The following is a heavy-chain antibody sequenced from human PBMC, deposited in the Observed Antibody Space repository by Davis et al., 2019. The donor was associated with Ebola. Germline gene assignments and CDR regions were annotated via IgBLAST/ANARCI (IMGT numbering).Heavy chain of an antibody. CDR2: INHSGGT. J-gene: IGHJ6*02. CDR3: ARRGSGGRSMDV. D-gene: IGHD1-26*01. V-gene: IGHV4-34*01. Sequence: PSETLSLTCAVYGGSFSGYYWSWIRQPPGKGLEWIGEINHSGGTNYNPSLKSRVTISVDTSKNQFSLKLSSVAAADTAVYFCARRGSGGRSMDVWGQGTTVTVSS. CDR1: GGSFSGYY.